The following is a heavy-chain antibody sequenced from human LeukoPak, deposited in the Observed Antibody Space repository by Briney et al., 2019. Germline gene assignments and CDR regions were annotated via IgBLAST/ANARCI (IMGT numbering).Heavy chain of an antibody. CDR2: IYCSGST. J-gene: IGHJ4*02. CDR3: ARDRGSGWYVN. CDR1: GGAISSGGYS. D-gene: IGHD6-19*01. V-gene: IGHV4-31*03. Sequence: SQTLSLTCTVPGGAISSGGYSFTWIRQPPRNLLEWIGYIYCSGSTYYNPSLKSRVTISVDTSKNQFSLKLSSVTAADTAVYYCARDRGSGWYVNWGQGTLVTVSS.